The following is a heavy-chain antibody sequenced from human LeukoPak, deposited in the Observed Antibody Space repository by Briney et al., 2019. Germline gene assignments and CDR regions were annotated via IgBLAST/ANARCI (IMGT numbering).Heavy chain of an antibody. V-gene: IGHV1-2*02. J-gene: IGHJ4*02. CDR1: GYTFTGYY. CDR2: INPNSGDT. Sequence: ASVKVSCKASGYTFTGYYLHWVRQAPGQGPEWMGWINPNSGDTNYAQKFQGRVTITRDTSIRTAYMELSGLRSDDTAVYYCAIQGGYSYGSRPRELHYYFDYWGRGTLVTASS. D-gene: IGHD5-18*01. CDR3: AIQGGYSYGSRPRELHYYFDY.